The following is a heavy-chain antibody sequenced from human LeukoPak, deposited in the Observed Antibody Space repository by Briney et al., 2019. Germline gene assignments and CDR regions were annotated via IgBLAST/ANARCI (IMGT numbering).Heavy chain of an antibody. CDR2: IKEDGSEK. J-gene: IGHJ6*02. V-gene: IGHV3-7*05. CDR3: ARDSPGSSRFYHYYGLDV. CDR1: RXAFSTYW. Sequence: PGGSLRLSCAASRXAFSTYWMSWVRQAPGKGLEWVANIKEDGSEKYYVDSVKGRFTIYRGNAKNSLYLQMNRLRAEDTAVYYCARDSPGSSRFYHYYGLDVWGQGTTVTVSS. D-gene: IGHD6-6*01.